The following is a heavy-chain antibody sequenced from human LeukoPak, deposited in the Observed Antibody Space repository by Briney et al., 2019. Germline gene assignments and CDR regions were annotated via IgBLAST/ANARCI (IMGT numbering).Heavy chain of an antibody. CDR2: IYSGGST. V-gene: IGHV3-53*01. CDR3: ARDALECPGGSCYSEGYDY. Sequence: PGGSLRLSCAASGFTVSSNYMSWVRQAPGKGLEWVSVIYSGGSTYYADSVKGRFTISRDNSKNTLYLQMNSLRAEDTAVYYCARDALECPGGSCYSEGYDYWGQGTLVTVSS. CDR1: GFTVSSNY. D-gene: IGHD2-15*01. J-gene: IGHJ4*02.